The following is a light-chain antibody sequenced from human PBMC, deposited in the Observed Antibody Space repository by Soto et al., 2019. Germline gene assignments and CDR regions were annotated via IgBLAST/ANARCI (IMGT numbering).Light chain of an antibody. Sequence: AIQLTQSPSSLSASVGDIVTITCRARQGISSALAWYQQKPGKAPKLLIYDASSLESGVPSRFSGSGSGTDFTLTISSLQPEYFANYYCQQFNSYPPLTFGGGTKVAIK. J-gene: IGKJ4*01. CDR2: DAS. CDR1: QGISSA. V-gene: IGKV1-13*02. CDR3: QQFNSYPPLT.